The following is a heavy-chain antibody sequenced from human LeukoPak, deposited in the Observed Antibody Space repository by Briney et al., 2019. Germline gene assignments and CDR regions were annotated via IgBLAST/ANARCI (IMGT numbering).Heavy chain of an antibody. J-gene: IGHJ6*02. D-gene: IGHD3-3*01. CDR3: ARHSGALFGPKDV. CDR1: GGSISSRSYY. V-gene: IGHV4-39*01. Sequence: SETLSLTCTVSGGSISSRSYYWGWVRQPPGKGLEWIGVVHSSAYTYYNPSLKSRVTISVDTSKSHFSLIPTSVTAADTALYYCARHSGALFGPKDVWGQGTTVTVSS. CDR2: VHSSAYT.